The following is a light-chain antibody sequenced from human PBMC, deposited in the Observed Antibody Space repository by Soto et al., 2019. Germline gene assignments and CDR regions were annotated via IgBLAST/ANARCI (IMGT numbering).Light chain of an antibody. CDR3: QHADSFPLIT. V-gene: IGKV3D-15*01. Sequence: EIVMTQPPATLSVSPGERATLSCRASQSVSNNLAWYQQKAGQAPRLLIYDASNRATGIPARFSGSGSGTDFTLTISSLQPEDFATYYCQHADSFPLITFGQGTRLEIK. J-gene: IGKJ5*01. CDR1: QSVSNN. CDR2: DAS.